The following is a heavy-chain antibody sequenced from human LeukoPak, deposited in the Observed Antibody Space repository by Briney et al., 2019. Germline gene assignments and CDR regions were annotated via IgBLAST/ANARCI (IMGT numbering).Heavy chain of an antibody. V-gene: IGHV1-69*13. Sequence: ASVKVSCKASGGTFSSYAISWVRQAPGQGLEWMGGIIPIFGTANYAQKFQGRVTITADESTSTAYMELSSLRSEDTAVYYCARGQRRSSGHLTSYNWFDPWGQGTLVTVSS. J-gene: IGHJ5*02. CDR2: IIPIFGTA. CDR3: ARGQRRSSGHLTSYNWFDP. CDR1: GGTFSSYA. D-gene: IGHD3-22*01.